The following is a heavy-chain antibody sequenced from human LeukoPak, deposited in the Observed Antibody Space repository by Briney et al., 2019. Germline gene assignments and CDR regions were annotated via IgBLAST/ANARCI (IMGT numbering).Heavy chain of an antibody. D-gene: IGHD2-15*01. CDR2: MNPNSANT. CDR3: ARGRVATPNWFDP. J-gene: IGHJ5*02. Sequence: ASVKVSCKASEYPFTSYNIIWVRQATGQGLEWMGWMNPNSANTGYAQKFQGRLTFTRDTSTSTAYMELSSPTSDDTAIYYCARGRVATPNWFDPWGQGTLVTVSS. V-gene: IGHV1-8*01. CDR1: EYPFTSYN.